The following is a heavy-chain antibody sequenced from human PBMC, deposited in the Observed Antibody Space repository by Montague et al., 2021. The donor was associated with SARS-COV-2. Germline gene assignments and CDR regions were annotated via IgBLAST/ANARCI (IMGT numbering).Heavy chain of an antibody. D-gene: IGHD3-22*01. CDR2: IYWDDDK. J-gene: IGHJ4*02. V-gene: IGHV2-5*02. CDR1: GFSLSTSGVG. CDR3: AHSRYYYYDSSGYRVYYFDY. Sequence: PALVKPTQTLTLTCTFSGFSLSTSGVGVGWIRQPPGKALEWLALIYWDDDKRYSPSLKSRLTITKDTSKNQVVLTMTNMDPVDTATYYCAHSRYYYYDSSGYRVYYFDYWGQGTLVTLSS.